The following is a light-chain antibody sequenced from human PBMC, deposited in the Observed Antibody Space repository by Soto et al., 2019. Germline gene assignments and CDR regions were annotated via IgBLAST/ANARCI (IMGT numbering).Light chain of an antibody. V-gene: IGKV3-15*01. CDR3: QQYNNWPLT. Sequence: ETVMTQSPATLSVSPGERATLSCRASQSVSSNLAWYQQKPGQAPGLLIYGASTRATGIPARFSGSGSGTEFTLTISSLQSEDFAVYYCQQYNNWPLTLGGGTKVDIK. CDR1: QSVSSN. J-gene: IGKJ4*01. CDR2: GAS.